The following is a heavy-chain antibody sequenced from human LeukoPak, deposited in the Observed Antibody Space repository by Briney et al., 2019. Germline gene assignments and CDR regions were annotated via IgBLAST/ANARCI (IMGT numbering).Heavy chain of an antibody. CDR2: IKQDGSEK. Sequence: GGPLRLSCAASGFTLSSYWMSWVRQAPGKGLEWVANIKQDGSEKYYVDSVKGRFTISRDNAKNSLYLQMNSLRAEDTAVYYCARDLYSNNVDYWGQGTLVTVSS. V-gene: IGHV3-7*01. J-gene: IGHJ4*02. CDR3: ARDLYSNNVDY. CDR1: GFTLSSYW. D-gene: IGHD4-11*01.